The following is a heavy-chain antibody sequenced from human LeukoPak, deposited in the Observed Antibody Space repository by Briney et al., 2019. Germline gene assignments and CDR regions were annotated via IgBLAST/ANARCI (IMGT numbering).Heavy chain of an antibody. Sequence: GASVKVSCKASGYTFTSYGISWVRQATGQGLEWMGWMNPNSGNTGYAQKFQGRVTMTRNTSISTAYMELSSLRSEDTAVYYCARMGGGSGSDEYYFDYWGQGTLVTVSS. J-gene: IGHJ4*02. CDR1: GYTFTSYG. CDR2: MNPNSGNT. CDR3: ARMGGGSGSDEYYFDY. V-gene: IGHV1-8*02. D-gene: IGHD3-10*01.